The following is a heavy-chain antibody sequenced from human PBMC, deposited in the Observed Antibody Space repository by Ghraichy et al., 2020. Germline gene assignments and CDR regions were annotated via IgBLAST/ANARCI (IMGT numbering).Heavy chain of an antibody. J-gene: IGHJ4*02. V-gene: IGHV4-39*01. CDR2: VYYSGST. CDR3: ARLKGDFVMVPSAVGTLCGGDCRFDC. D-gene: IGHD2-21*02. Sequence: SETLSLTCTVSGGSISRSPHFWGWIRQPPGKGLEWIGIVYYSGSTNYNPSLRSRVNISVDTSKNQFSLNLSSVTAADAGVYFCARLKGDFVMVPSAVGTLCGGDCRFDCWGQGTLVTVSS. CDR1: GGSISRSPHF.